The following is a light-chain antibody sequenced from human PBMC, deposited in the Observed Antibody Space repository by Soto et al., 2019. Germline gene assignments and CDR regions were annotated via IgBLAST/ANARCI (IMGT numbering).Light chain of an antibody. Sequence: EIVMTQSPATLSVSPGERVALSCRASQSIRSNLAWYQQKPGQAPRLLIYGASTRATGIPARVSGSGSGTEFTLTITSLQSEDFAVYYCQQYNNWPRTFGQGTKLEI. CDR3: QQYNNWPRT. J-gene: IGKJ2*01. CDR2: GAS. V-gene: IGKV3-15*01. CDR1: QSIRSN.